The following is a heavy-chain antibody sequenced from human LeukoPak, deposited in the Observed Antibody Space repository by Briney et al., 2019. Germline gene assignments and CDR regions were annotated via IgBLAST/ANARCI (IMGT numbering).Heavy chain of an antibody. CDR2: IYYSGST. V-gene: IGHV4-59*01. CDR1: GGSFSDYY. J-gene: IGHJ6*03. Sequence: SETLSLTCAVYGGSFSDYYWSWIRQPPGKGLEWIGYIYYSGSTNYNPSLKSRVTISVDTSKNQFSLKLSSVTAADTAVYYCARDGSGGYYYYYMDVWGKGTTVTVSS. CDR3: ARDGSGGYYYYYMDV. D-gene: IGHD3-10*01.